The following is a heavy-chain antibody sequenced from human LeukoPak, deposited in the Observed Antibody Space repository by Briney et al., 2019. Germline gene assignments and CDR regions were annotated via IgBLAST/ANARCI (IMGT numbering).Heavy chain of an antibody. CDR2: IKQDGSEK. Sequence: PGGSLRLSCAASGFTFSSYWMSWVRQALGKGLEWVANIKQDGSEKYYVDSVKGRFTISRDNAKNSLYLQMNSLRAEDTAVYYCARDGTYGGNGPFDYWGQGTLVTVSS. CDR3: ARDGTYGGNGPFDY. V-gene: IGHV3-7*01. J-gene: IGHJ4*02. CDR1: GFTFSSYW. D-gene: IGHD4-23*01.